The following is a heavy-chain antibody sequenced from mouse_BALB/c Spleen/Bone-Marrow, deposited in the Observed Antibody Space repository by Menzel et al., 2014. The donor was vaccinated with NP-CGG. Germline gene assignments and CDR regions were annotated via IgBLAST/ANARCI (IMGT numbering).Heavy chain of an antibody. CDR1: GFNFSDYG. CDR2: ISNLAYSI. CDR3: TRDRGYDGGYYFDY. V-gene: IGHV5-15*02. D-gene: IGHD2-2*01. J-gene: IGHJ2*01. Sequence: EVHLVESGGGVVQPGGSRKLSCAASGFNFSDYGMAWVRLAPGKGPEWVAFISNLAYSIYYADTVTGRFTISRENAKNTRYLEMSSLRFEDTAMYYCTRDRGYDGGYYFDYWGQGTTLTVSS.